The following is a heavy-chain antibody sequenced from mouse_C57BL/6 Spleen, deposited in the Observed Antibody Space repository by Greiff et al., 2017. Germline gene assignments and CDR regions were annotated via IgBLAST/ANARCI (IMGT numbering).Heavy chain of an antibody. D-gene: IGHD1-1*01. V-gene: IGHV5-17*01. J-gene: IGHJ4*01. CDR1: GFTFSDYG. CDR3: ATTVVPYYYAMDY. CDR2: ISSGSSTI. Sequence: EVQGVESGGGLVKPGGSLKLSCAASGFTFSDYGMHWVRQAPEKGLEWVAYISSGSSTIYYADTVKGRFTISRDNAKNTLFLQMTSLRSEDTAMYYCATTVVPYYYAMDYWGQGTSVNVSS.